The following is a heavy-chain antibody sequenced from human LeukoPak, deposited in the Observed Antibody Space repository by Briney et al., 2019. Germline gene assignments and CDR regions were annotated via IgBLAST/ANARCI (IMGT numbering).Heavy chain of an antibody. V-gene: IGHV3-30*18. Sequence: PGRSLRLSCAASGFTFSSYGMHWVRQAPGKGLEWVAVISYDGSNKYYADSVKGRFTISRDNSKNTLYLQMNSLRAEDTAVYYCAKDDWNGDTPQGAFDIWGQGTMVTVSS. CDR3: AKDDWNGDTPQGAFDI. D-gene: IGHD1-1*01. J-gene: IGHJ3*02. CDR1: GFTFSSYG. CDR2: ISYDGSNK.